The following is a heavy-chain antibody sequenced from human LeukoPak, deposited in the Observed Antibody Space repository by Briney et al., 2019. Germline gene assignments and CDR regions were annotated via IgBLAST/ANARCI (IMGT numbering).Heavy chain of an antibody. CDR1: GFTFSSYG. J-gene: IGHJ3*02. V-gene: IGHV3-30*02. CDR2: IRYDGSNK. D-gene: IGHD1-26*01. Sequence: GGSLRLSCAASGFTFSSYGMHWVRQAPGKGLEWVAFIRYDGSNKYYADSVKGRFTISRDNSKNTLYLQMNSLRAEDTAVYYCEGGGGSYWRGAFDIWGQGTMVTVSS. CDR3: EGGGGSYWRGAFDI.